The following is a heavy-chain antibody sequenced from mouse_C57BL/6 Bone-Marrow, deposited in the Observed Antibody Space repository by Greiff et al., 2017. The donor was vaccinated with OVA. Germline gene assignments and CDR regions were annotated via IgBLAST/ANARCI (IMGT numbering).Heavy chain of an antibody. CDR1: GFTFSSYG. V-gene: IGHV5-6*01. CDR2: ISSGGSYT. Sequence: EVKLMESGGDLVKPGGSLKLSCAASGFTFSSYGMSWVRQTPDKRLEWVATISSGGSYTYYPDSVKGRFTISRDNAKNTLYLQMSSLKSEDTAMYYCASLGYEGYFDYWGQGTTLTVSS. CDR3: ASLGYEGYFDY. D-gene: IGHD2-10*02. J-gene: IGHJ2*01.